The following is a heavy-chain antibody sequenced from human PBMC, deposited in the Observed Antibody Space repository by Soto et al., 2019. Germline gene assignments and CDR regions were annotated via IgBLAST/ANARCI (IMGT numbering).Heavy chain of an antibody. CDR1: GFTFDDYA. J-gene: IGHJ1*01. CDR3: AKDIFHEQQLVRYFQH. D-gene: IGHD6-13*01. CDR2: ISWNSGSI. Sequence: EVQLVESGGGLVQPGRSLRLSCAASGFTFDDYAMHWVRQAPGKGLEWVSGISWNSGSIGYADSVKGRFTISRDNAKNSLYLQMNSLRAEDTALYYCAKDIFHEQQLVRYFQHWGQGTLVTVSS. V-gene: IGHV3-9*01.